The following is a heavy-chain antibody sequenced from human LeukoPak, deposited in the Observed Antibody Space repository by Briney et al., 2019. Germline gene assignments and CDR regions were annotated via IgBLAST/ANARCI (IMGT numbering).Heavy chain of an antibody. CDR2: IYYSGST. Sequence: PSETLSLTCTLSAGSISSYYWSWIRQPPGKGLEWIGYIYYSGSTNYNASLESRVTISVDTSKNQFSLKLSSVTAADTAVYYCARASRARDEDYFDYWGQGTLVTVSS. CDR3: ARASRARDEDYFDY. J-gene: IGHJ4*02. CDR1: AGSISSYY. D-gene: IGHD5-12*01. V-gene: IGHV4-59*01.